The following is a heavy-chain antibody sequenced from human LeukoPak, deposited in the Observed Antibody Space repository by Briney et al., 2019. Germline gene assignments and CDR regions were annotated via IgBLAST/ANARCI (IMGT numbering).Heavy chain of an antibody. CDR2: IYYSGST. J-gene: IGHJ4*02. CDR1: GGSISSYY. D-gene: IGHD3-9*01. Sequence: SETLSLTCTVSGGSISSYYWSWIRQPPGKGLEWIGYIYYSGSTNYNPSLKSRVTISVDTSKNQFSLKLSSVTAADTAVYYCAGTDYDILIDWLIYFDYWGQGTLVTVSS. V-gene: IGHV4-59*01. CDR3: AGTDYDILIDWLIYFDY.